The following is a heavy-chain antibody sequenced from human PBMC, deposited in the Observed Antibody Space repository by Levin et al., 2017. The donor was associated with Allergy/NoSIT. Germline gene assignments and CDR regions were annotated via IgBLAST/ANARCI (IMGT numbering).Heavy chain of an antibody. CDR3: ARGGGVGAIISWSY. D-gene: IGHD1-26*01. CDR2: ISSSGSTI. V-gene: IGHV3-48*03. CDR1: GFTFSSYE. Sequence: GESLKISCAASGFTFSSYEMNWVRQAPGKGLEWVSYISSSGSTIYYADSVKGRFTISRDNAKNSLYLQMNSLRAEDTAVYYCARGGGVGAIISWSYWGQGTLVTVSS. J-gene: IGHJ4*02.